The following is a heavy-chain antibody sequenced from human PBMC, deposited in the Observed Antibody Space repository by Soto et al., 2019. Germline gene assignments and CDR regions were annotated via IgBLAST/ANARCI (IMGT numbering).Heavy chain of an antibody. Sequence: QQLLQESGPGLVKPSETLSLTCTVSGGSILDSTYYWAWIRQSPGKGLEWIGTIFYSGGTFYTPSLKSRVTMSVDTSNNQFSLKLSSVTAADTAVYYCARQASGYYYGWFDPWGQGTLVTVSS. D-gene: IGHD3-22*01. CDR1: GGSILDSTYY. CDR2: IFYSGGT. CDR3: ARQASGYYYGWFDP. J-gene: IGHJ5*02. V-gene: IGHV4-39*01.